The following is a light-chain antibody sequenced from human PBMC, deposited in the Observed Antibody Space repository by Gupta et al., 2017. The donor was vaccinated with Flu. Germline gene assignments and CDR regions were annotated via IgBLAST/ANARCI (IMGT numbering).Light chain of an antibody. CDR1: CSNIGSNF. J-gene: IGLJ2*01. CDR2: WSN. Sequence: RGTISSARSCSNIGSNFVFWYQQLPGTAPKLLIYWSNRRPSGVPDRFSGSKSGTSGSLVISGLRAEDEGDYYCASCDDSLSGRLFGGGTKLTVL. CDR3: ASCDDSLSGRL. V-gene: IGLV1-47*01.